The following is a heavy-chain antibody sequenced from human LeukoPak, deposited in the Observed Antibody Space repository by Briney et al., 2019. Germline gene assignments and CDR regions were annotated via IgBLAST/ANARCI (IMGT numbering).Heavy chain of an antibody. V-gene: IGHV4-30-4*01. CDR3: ARHPYSSSAGMDV. J-gene: IGHJ6*02. CDR1: GGSISSGDYY. CDR2: IYYSGST. Sequence: SQTLSLTCTVSGGSISSGDYYWSWIRQPAGQGLEWIGYIYYSGSTNYNPSLKSRVTISVDTSKNQFSLKLSSVTAADTAVYYCARHPYSSSAGMDVWGQGTTVTVSS. D-gene: IGHD6-13*01.